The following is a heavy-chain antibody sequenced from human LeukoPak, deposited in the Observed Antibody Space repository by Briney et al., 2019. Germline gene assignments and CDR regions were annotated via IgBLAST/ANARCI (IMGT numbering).Heavy chain of an antibody. V-gene: IGHV3-20*04. Sequence: GGSLRLSCVASGFTFDDYDMNWVRQPPGKGLEWVSGITWNGGSTGYADSVKGRFTISRDNAKNSLYLQMNSLRAEDTALYYCARDGMVYASGPLPGDYWGQGTLVTVSS. D-gene: IGHD2-8*01. CDR2: ITWNGGST. CDR1: GFTFDDYD. J-gene: IGHJ4*02. CDR3: ARDGMVYASGPLPGDY.